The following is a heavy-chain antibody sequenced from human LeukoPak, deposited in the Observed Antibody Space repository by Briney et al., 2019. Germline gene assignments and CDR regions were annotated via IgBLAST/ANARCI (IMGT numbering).Heavy chain of an antibody. J-gene: IGHJ4*02. CDR3: ARDPESSSSEFDY. CDR2: IKQDGSEK. Sequence: GGSLRLSCAASGFTFSSYWMSWVRQAPGKGLEWVANIKQDGSEKYYVDSVKGRFTISRDNAKNSLYLQMNSLRAEDTAVYYCARDPESSSSEFDYWGQGTLVTVSS. D-gene: IGHD6-6*01. V-gene: IGHV3-7*01. CDR1: GFTFSSYW.